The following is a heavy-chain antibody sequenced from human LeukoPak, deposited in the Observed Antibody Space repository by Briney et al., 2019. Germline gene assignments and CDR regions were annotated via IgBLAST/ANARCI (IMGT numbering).Heavy chain of an antibody. CDR2: INPNSGGT. CDR3: ARDTMVRGVTQYYYYMDV. D-gene: IGHD3-10*01. Sequence: ASVKVSCKASGYTFTGYYMHWVRQAPGQGLEWMGWINPNSGGTNYAQKFQGRVTMTRDTSISTAYMELSRLRSDDTAVYYCARDTMVRGVTQYYYYMDVWGKGTTVTISS. J-gene: IGHJ6*03. CDR1: GYTFTGYY. V-gene: IGHV1-2*02.